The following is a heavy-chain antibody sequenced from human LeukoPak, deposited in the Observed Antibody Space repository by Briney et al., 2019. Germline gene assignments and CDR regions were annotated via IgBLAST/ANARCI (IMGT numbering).Heavy chain of an antibody. CDR2: IHYTGST. D-gene: IGHD3-16*01. CDR3: ARHTPLMITFGGVPTHLTRSLTQSFDY. J-gene: IGHJ4*02. V-gene: IGHV4-59*08. Sequence: PSETLSLTCTVSGGSISSDHWSWIRQPPGKGLEWIGDIHYTGSTNYNPSLKSRVTISIDTSKNQFSLKLSSVTAADTAVYYCARHTPLMITFGGVPTHLTRSLTQSFDYWGQGTLVTVSS. CDR1: GGSISSDH.